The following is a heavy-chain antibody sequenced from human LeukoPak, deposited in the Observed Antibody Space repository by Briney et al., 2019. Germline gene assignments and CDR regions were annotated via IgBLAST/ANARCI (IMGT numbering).Heavy chain of an antibody. CDR1: GGSISSHY. J-gene: IGHJ4*02. Sequence: SETLPLTCTVSGGSISSHYWSWIRQPPAKGLEWIGYIYYSGSTNYNPSPKSRVTISVDTSKNQFSLKLSSVTAADTAVYYCARVASGITTSIFFDYWGQGTLVTVSS. CDR2: IYYSGST. V-gene: IGHV4-59*11. D-gene: IGHD3-10*01. CDR3: ARVASGITTSIFFDY.